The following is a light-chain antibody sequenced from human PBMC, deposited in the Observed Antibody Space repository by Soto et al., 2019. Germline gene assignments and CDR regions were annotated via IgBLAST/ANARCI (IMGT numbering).Light chain of an antibody. CDR2: GAS. V-gene: IGKV3-15*01. CDR3: QHYNNWLRT. J-gene: IGKJ1*01. Sequence: EIVMTQSPATLSVSPGERATLSCRASQSVSSNLAWYQQKPGQAPRLLIYGASTSATGIPARFSGSGSGTEFTLTISSLQSEDVAVYYCQHYNNWLRTFGQGTKVEIK. CDR1: QSVSSN.